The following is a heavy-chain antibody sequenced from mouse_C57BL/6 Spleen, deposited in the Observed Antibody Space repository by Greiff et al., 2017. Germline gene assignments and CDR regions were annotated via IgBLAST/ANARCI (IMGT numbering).Heavy chain of an antibody. CDR1: LYPFPSFC. V-gene: IGHV1-55*01. CDR3: ARGDGYPCFDY. CDR2: SYPGSGST. J-gene: IGHJ2*01. D-gene: IGHD2-3*01. Sequence: LPPPGSALVNPGASVEMFCRASLYPFPSFCKTGWNRTRGQVLYWSGDSYPGSGSTNYNEKFKSKATLTVDTSSSTAYMQLSSLTSEDSAVYYCARGDGYPCFDYWGQGTTLTVSS.